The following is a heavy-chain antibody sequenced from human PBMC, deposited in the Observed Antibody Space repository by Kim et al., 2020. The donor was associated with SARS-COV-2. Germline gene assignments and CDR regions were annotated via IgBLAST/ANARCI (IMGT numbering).Heavy chain of an antibody. J-gene: IGHJ4*02. CDR3: ARIAVAYYFDY. D-gene: IGHD6-19*01. CDR2: EK. V-gene: IGHV3-7*03. Sequence: EKYYVDSVKGRFTISRDTAKNSLYLQMNSLRAEDTAVYYCARIAVAYYFDYWGQGALVTVSS.